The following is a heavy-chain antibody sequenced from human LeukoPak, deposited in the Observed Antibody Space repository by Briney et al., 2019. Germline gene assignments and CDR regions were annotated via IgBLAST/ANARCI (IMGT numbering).Heavy chain of an antibody. CDR3: ARHVASHSGYEEGGDYYYYMDV. CDR1: GYSFTSYW. V-gene: IGHV5-51*01. J-gene: IGHJ6*03. D-gene: IGHD5-12*01. Sequence: GESLKISCKGSGYSFTSYWIGWVGQMPGKGLEWMGIIYPGDSDTRYSPSFQGQVTISADKSISTAYLQWSSLKASDTAMYYCARHVASHSGYEEGGDYYYYMDVWGKGTTVTISS. CDR2: IYPGDSDT.